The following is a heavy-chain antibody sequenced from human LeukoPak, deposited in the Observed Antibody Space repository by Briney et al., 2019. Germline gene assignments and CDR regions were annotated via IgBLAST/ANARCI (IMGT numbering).Heavy chain of an antibody. D-gene: IGHD4-17*01. V-gene: IGHV3-66*01. CDR1: GLTVSSNY. CDR3: ARDSYVDSEAVRWFDP. J-gene: IGHJ5*02. CDR2: IYRGGPT. Sequence: GGSLRLSCAASGLTVSSNYMSWVRQAPGKGLEWVSVIYRGGPTYCADSVKGRFTISRDNSKNTLYLQMNSLRAEDTAVYYCARDSYVDSEAVRWFDPWGQGTLVTVSS.